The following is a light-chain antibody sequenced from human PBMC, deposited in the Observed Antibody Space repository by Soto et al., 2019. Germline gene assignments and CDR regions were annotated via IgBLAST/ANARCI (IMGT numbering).Light chain of an antibody. V-gene: IGKV1-5*03. J-gene: IGKJ1*01. CDR1: QSISSW. CDR3: QQYNNYAQP. Sequence: DIQMTPSPSTLSASVGDRVTITCRASQSISSWLAWYQQKPGKAPKLLIHQAPSLESGVPSRSVASRSWTEFTLTISSLQPEDFPSYYCQQYNNYAQPVGQGTKVVI. CDR2: QAP.